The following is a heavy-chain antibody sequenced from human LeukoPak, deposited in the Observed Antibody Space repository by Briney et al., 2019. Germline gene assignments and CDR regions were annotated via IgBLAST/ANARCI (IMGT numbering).Heavy chain of an antibody. V-gene: IGHV4-39*02. D-gene: IGHD6-19*01. CDR3: ARETEKQWQY. CDR1: GDSISISTYY. Sequence: SETLSLTCTVSGDSISISTYYWGWIRQPPGKGLEWIGSISYSGSTYYNPSLKSRVTISLDTSKIQFSLKLNSVTAADTAVYYCARETEKQWQYWGQGTTVSVSS. J-gene: IGHJ3*01. CDR2: ISYSGST.